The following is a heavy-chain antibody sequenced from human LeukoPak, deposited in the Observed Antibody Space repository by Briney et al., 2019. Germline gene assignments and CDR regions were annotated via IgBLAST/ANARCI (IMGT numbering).Heavy chain of an antibody. CDR2: FDPEDGET. CDR1: GYTLTELS. Sequence: ASVKVSCKVSGYTLTELSMHWVRQAPGKGLEWMGGFDPEDGETIYAQKFQGRVTMTEDTSTDTAYMELSSLRSEDAAVYYCATPDITIFGVPTGGLFDIWGQGTMVTVSS. D-gene: IGHD3-3*01. J-gene: IGHJ3*02. V-gene: IGHV1-24*01. CDR3: ATPDITIFGVPTGGLFDI.